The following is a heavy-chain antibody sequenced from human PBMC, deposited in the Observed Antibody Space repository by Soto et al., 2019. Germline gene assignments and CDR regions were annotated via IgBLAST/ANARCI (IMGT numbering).Heavy chain of an antibody. CDR2: IKSKTDGGTT. CDR3: IKAGYCSGGSCYLTAPYYYYGMDV. D-gene: IGHD2-15*01. J-gene: IGHJ6*02. V-gene: IGHV3-15*07. Sequence: EVQLVESGGGLVKPGGSLRLSCAASGFTFSNAWMNWVRQAPGKGLEWVGRIKSKTDGGTTDYAAPVKGRFTISRDDSKNTLYLQMNSLKTEDIAVYYCIKAGYCSGGSCYLTAPYYYYGMDVWAHGTTVTVSS. CDR1: GFTFSNAW.